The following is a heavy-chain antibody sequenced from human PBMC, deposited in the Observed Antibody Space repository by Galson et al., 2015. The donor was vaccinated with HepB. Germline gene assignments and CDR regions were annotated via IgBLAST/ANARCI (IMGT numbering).Heavy chain of an antibody. J-gene: IGHJ6*02. CDR3: ARAGTTGGLFSYSGLDV. D-gene: IGHD1-14*01. Sequence: SVKVSCKASGYTFPAYYVHWVRQAPGQGLEWMGRINPNSGGTNSAQKFQDRVTMTRDKSINTAYLELSRLRTDDTAVYYCARAGTTGGLFSYSGLDVWGQGTTLTVSS. CDR1: GYTFPAYY. CDR2: INPNSGGT. V-gene: IGHV1-2*06.